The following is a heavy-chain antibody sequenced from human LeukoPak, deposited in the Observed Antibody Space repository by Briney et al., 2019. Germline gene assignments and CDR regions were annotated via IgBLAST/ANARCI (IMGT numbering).Heavy chain of an antibody. Sequence: PGGSLRLSCAASGFTVSYNYMTWVRQAPGKGLEWVSVIYGGGNTYYADSVKGRFTISRDNSKNTLYLQMNSLRAEDTAVYYCARSRVGSTGNGLDHWGQGTLVTVSS. J-gene: IGHJ4*02. V-gene: IGHV3-66*01. CDR1: GFTVSYNY. CDR3: ARSRVGSTGNGLDH. CDR2: IYGGGNT. D-gene: IGHD1-26*01.